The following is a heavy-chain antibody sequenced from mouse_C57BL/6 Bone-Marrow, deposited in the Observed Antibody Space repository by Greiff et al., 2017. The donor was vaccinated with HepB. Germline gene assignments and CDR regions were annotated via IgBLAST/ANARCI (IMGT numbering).Heavy chain of an antibody. CDR3: ARLIYYYCSSSGY. CDR1: GFNIKNTY. V-gene: IGHV14-3*01. CDR2: IDPANGDT. D-gene: IGHD1-1*01. J-gene: IGHJ2*01. Sequence: VQLQQSVAELVRPGASVKLSCTASGFNIKNTYMHWVKQRPEQGLEWIGRIDPANGDTKYAQKFQGKATITADTSSNTAYLQLSSLTSEDTAIYYCARLIYYYCSSSGYWGQGTTLTVSS.